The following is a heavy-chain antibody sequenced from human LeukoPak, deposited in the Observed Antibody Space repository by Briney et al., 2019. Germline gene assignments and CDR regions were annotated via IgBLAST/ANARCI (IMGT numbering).Heavy chain of an antibody. CDR2: IYYSGST. V-gene: IGHV4-59*01. CDR3: ASIAARPPTYYYYMDV. CDR1: GGSISSYY. D-gene: IGHD6-6*01. J-gene: IGHJ6*03. Sequence: PSETLSLTCTVSGGSISSYYWSWIRQPPGKGLERIGYIYYSGSTNYNPSLKSRVTISVDTSKNQFSLKLSSMTAADTAVYYCASIAARPPTYYYYMDVWGKGTTVTVSS.